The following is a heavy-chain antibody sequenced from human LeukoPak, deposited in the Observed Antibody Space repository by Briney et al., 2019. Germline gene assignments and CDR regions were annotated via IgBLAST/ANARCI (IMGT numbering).Heavy chain of an antibody. CDR2: ISGNNGNT. CDR1: GYTFTSYG. J-gene: IGHJ4*02. V-gene: IGHV1-18*01. CDR3: VRDQSPGLFDY. Sequence: ASVKVSCKASGYTFTSYGISWVRQAPGQGLEWMGWISGNNGNTNYAQNFQGRVTVTTDTSTSTSYMELRSLRSDDTALYYCVRDQSPGLFDYWGQGTLITVSS.